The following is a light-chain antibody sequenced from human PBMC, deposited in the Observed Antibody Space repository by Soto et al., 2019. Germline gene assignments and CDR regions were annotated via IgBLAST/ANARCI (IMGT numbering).Light chain of an antibody. CDR2: DAS. CDR1: QSVGGN. J-gene: IGKJ5*01. CDR3: QQSNDWRSIT. Sequence: IQMTQAPSTLSASLGDRVNITCRASQSVGGNLAWYQQRPGQAPRLLIFDASTRATGIPARFSGSGSGTEFTLSITSLQSEDSAVYYCQQSNDWRSITFGQGTRLEIK. V-gene: IGKV3-15*01.